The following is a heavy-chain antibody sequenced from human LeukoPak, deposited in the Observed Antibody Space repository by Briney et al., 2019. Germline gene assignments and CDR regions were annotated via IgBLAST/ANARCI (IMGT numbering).Heavy chain of an antibody. Sequence: GGSLRLSCAASGLTFSSHWMHWVRQAPGKGLVWVSRITNDGSSTTYADSVKGRFTISRDNAKNMLYLQVNSLRAEDTAVYYFATQQGGNPAYWGQGTLVTVSS. V-gene: IGHV3-74*01. CDR2: ITNDGSST. CDR1: GLTFSSHW. J-gene: IGHJ4*02. CDR3: ATQQGGNPAY. D-gene: IGHD1-14*01.